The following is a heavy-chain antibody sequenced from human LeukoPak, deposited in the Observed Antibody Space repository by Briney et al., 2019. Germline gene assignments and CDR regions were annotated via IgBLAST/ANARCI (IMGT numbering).Heavy chain of an antibody. D-gene: IGHD1-26*01. V-gene: IGHV4-4*07. CDR2: IYTSGST. J-gene: IGHJ3*02. Sequence: PSETLSLTCTVSGGSISSYYWSWIRRPAGKGLEGIGRIYTSGSTNYNPSLKSRVTMSVDTSKNQFSLKLSSVTAADTAVYYCARDLVRGSYKKKDAFDIWGQGTMVTVSS. CDR1: GGSISSYY. CDR3: ARDLVRGSYKKKDAFDI.